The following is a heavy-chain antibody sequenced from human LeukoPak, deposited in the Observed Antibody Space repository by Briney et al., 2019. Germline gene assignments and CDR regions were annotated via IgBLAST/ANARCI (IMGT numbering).Heavy chain of an antibody. CDR1: GFTFSSHA. D-gene: IGHD3-10*01. V-gene: IGHV3-23*01. J-gene: IGHJ3*02. Sequence: GGSLRLSCAASGFTFSSHAMSWVRQAPGKGLEWVSATSGSGGSTYYADSVKGRFTISRDKSKNTLYLQMNSLRAEDTAVYYCARDQKYYYGSGSYYPNAFDIWGQGTMVTVSS. CDR2: TSGSGGST. CDR3: ARDQKYYYGSGSYYPNAFDI.